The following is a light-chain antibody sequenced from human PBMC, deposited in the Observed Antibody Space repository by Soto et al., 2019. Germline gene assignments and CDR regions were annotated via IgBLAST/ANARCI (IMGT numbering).Light chain of an antibody. V-gene: IGKV3-20*01. CDR1: QTVLSSY. J-gene: IGKJ1*01. CDR3: QQYGNPPQT. CDR2: GAS. Sequence: EIVLTQSPGTLSLSPGEAVTLSCMASQTVLSSYVAWYQQKPGQPPRLLIYGASTRAPGIPDRFSGSGSGTDFTLTISRLEPEDFGVFYCQQYGNPPQTFGQGTRVEV.